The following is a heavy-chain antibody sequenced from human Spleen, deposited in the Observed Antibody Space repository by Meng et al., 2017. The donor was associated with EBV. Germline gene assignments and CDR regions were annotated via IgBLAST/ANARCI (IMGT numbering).Heavy chain of an antibody. CDR1: GYTFTSYD. CDR2: MNPNSGNT. Sequence: LVQSGAEVKKPGASVKVSCKASGYTFTSYDINWVRQASGQGLEWMGWMNPNSGNTDYAQKFQGRVTMTRDTSISTAYMELSSLTSEDTAVYYCARGLVVTALTDYWGQGTLVTVSS. J-gene: IGHJ4*02. CDR3: ARGLVVTALTDY. D-gene: IGHD2-21*02. V-gene: IGHV1-8*01.